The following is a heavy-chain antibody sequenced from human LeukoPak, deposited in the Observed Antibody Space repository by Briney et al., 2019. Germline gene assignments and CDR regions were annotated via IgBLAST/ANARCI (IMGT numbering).Heavy chain of an antibody. J-gene: IGHJ4*02. CDR3: ATVSWYYFDY. D-gene: IGHD6-13*01. CDR2: ISSSSSYT. Sequence: GGSLRLSCAASGFTFSSYAMSWVRQAPGKGLEWVSYISSSSSYTNYADSVKGRFTISRDNAKNSLYLQMNSLRAEDTAVYYCATVSWYYFDYWGQGTLVTVSS. V-gene: IGHV3-21*05. CDR1: GFTFSSYA.